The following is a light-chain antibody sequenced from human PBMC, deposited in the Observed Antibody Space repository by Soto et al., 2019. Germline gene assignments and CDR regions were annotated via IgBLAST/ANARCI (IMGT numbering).Light chain of an antibody. V-gene: IGKV3-20*01. Sequence: ISFTPFSGPLSFSPGERAPPSFPARQAVASRYLAWYQQSPGQPPRLLIYDAVNRDTGIPERFSGSGIGTDFTLTISRLEPEDFAVYHCQQYGTSPPTFGGGTRWIS. CDR2: DAV. CDR1: QAVASRY. CDR3: QQYGTSPPT. J-gene: IGKJ4*01.